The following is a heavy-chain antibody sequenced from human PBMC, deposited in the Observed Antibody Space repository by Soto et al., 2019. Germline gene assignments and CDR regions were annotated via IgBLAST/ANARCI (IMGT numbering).Heavy chain of an antibody. Sequence: QVQLVESGGGVVQPGRSLRLSCAASGFTFSSYAMHWVRQAPGKGLEWVAVISYDGSNKYYADSVKGRFTISRDNSKNTLYLQMNSLRAEDTDVYYCAREGGDVWGQGTTVTVSS. J-gene: IGHJ6*02. V-gene: IGHV3-30-3*01. CDR1: GFTFSSYA. D-gene: IGHD3-16*01. CDR3: AREGGDV. CDR2: ISYDGSNK.